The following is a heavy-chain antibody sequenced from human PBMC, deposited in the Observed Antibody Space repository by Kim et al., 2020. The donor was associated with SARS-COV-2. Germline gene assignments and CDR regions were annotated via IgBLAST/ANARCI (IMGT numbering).Heavy chain of an antibody. Sequence: ASVKVSCKASGYTFTGYYMHWVRQAPGQGLEWMGRINPNSGGTNYAQKFQGRVTMTRDTSISTAYMELSRLRSDDTAVYYCAQYNSGWDTGTTFDYWGQGTLVTVSS. D-gene: IGHD6-19*01. J-gene: IGHJ4*02. V-gene: IGHV1-2*06. CDR3: AQYNSGWDTGTTFDY. CDR2: INPNSGGT. CDR1: GYTFTGYY.